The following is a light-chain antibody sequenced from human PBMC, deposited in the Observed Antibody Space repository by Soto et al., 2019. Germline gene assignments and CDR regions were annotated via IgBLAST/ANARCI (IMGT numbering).Light chain of an antibody. V-gene: IGLV1-40*01. Sequence: QSVLTQPPSVSGAPGQRVTISCTGSTSNIGAGYDVHWYQQLPGAAPRLLISSHNNRPSGVPDRFFGSKSGTSASLTIIGLQAEDEGDYYCAGWDESLSGPVFGGGTKVTVL. CDR1: TSNIGAGYD. J-gene: IGLJ3*02. CDR3: AGWDESLSGPV. CDR2: SHN.